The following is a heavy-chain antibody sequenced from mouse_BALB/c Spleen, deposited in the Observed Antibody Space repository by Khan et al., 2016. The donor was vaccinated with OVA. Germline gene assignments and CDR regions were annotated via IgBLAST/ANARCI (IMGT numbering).Heavy chain of an antibody. V-gene: IGHV1-77*01. Sequence: VQLQESGPELVKPGASLKVSCKASGYTFTDYIIGWVRQSTRQGLEWIGDIFPGSDNPYYNEKFKDKATLTADKSSNTAYLQLSSLTSEDSAVYFGARGRYSVFAYWGQGTLVTVSA. CDR2: IFPGSDNP. CDR3: ARGRYSVFAY. D-gene: IGHD1-1*01. CDR1: GYTFTDYI. J-gene: IGHJ3*01.